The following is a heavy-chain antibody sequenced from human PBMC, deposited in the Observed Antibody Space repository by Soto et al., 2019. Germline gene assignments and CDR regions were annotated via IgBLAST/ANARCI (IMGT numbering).Heavy chain of an antibody. V-gene: IGHV3-9*01. J-gene: IGHJ6*02. CDR2: ISWNSGRI. CDR3: TKARLWGGDGYNSYYYNAMDV. D-gene: IGHD3-16*01. Sequence: EMQLVESGGGLVQPGMSLRLSCAASGFTFDDYAMYWVRQVPGKCLEWVSGISWNSGRIGYADSVKGRFTISRANAKNSLYLQMNSLRPEDTALYYCTKARLWGGDGYNSYYYNAMDVWGQGTTVTVSS. CDR1: GFTFDDYA.